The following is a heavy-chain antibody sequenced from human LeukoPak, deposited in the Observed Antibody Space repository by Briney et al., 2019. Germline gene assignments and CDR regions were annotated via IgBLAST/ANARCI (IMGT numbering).Heavy chain of an antibody. D-gene: IGHD6-13*01. CDR2: ISGTNDST. CDR3: ARDGTAAGLYFDL. Sequence: GGSLRLSCAASGFTLSSYAMTWVRQAPGKGLEWVSTISGTNDSTYYADSVKGRFTISRDNSKNTLYLQMNSLRAEDTAVYYCARDGTAAGLYFDLWGQGTLVTVSS. J-gene: IGHJ4*01. V-gene: IGHV3-23*01. CDR1: GFTLSSYA.